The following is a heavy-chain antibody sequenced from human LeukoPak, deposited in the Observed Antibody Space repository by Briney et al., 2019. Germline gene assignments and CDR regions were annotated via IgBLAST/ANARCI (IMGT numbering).Heavy chain of an antibody. CDR2: ISGSGDST. V-gene: IGHV3-23*01. J-gene: IGHJ4*02. CDR3: AKDGLTTVVTWFDY. Sequence: GGSLRLSCAASGFTFSSYAMSWVRQAPGKGLEWVSAISGSGDSTYYADSVKGRFTISRDTSKNTLYLQMNSLRAEDTAVYYCAKDGLTTVVTWFDYWGQGTLVTVSS. CDR1: GFTFSSYA. D-gene: IGHD4-23*01.